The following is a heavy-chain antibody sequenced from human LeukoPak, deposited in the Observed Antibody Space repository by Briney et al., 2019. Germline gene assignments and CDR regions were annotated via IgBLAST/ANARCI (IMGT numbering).Heavy chain of an antibody. CDR2: IIPIFGTA. V-gene: IGHV1-69*05. Sequence: GASVKVSCKASGGTFSSYAISWVRQAPGQGLEWMGRIIPIFGTANYAQKFQGRVTITTDESTSTAYMELSSLRSEDTAVYYCALRLEVVRELLDPYFDYWGQGTLATVSS. CDR1: GGTFSSYA. CDR3: ALRLEVVRELLDPYFDY. D-gene: IGHD1-26*01. J-gene: IGHJ4*02.